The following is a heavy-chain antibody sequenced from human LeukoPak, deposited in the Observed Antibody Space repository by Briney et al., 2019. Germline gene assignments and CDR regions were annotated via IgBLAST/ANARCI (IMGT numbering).Heavy chain of an antibody. CDR2: IIPIFGTA. J-gene: IGHJ4*02. CDR3: ARQRIAAAGPSFDY. V-gene: IGHV1-69*13. D-gene: IGHD6-13*01. Sequence: SVKVSCKASGGTFSSYAISWVRQALGQGLEWMGGIIPIFGTANYAQKFQGRVTITADESTSTAYMELSSLRSEDTAVYYCARQRIAAAGPSFDYWGQGTLVTVSS. CDR1: GGTFSSYA.